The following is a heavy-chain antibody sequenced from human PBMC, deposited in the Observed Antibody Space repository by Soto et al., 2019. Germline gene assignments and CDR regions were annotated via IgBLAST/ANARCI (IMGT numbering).Heavy chain of an antibody. D-gene: IGHD1-26*01. CDR2: IYYSGST. CDR1: GYSISSSNW. V-gene: IGHV4-28*01. J-gene: IGHJ4*02. CDR3: AAAGIVGATTADY. Sequence: QVQLQESGPGLVKPSDTLSLTCAVSGYSISSSNWWGWIRQPPGKGLEWIGYIYYSGSTYYNPSLQSRLTLSVDTSSNQLPLKLSSVTAVDTAVYYCAAAGIVGATTADYWGQGTLVSVSS.